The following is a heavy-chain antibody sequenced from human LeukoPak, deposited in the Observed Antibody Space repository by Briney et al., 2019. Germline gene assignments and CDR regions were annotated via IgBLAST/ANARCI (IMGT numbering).Heavy chain of an antibody. CDR2: INSDGSST. J-gene: IGHJ3*02. V-gene: IGHV3-74*01. CDR1: GFTFSSYW. Sequence: PGGSLRLSCAASGFTFSSYWMQWVCQAPGKGLVWVSRINSDGSSTNYADSVKGRFTISRDNAKNTLYLQMNSLRAEDTAVYYCASDSGSDDAFDIWGQGTMVTVSS. CDR3: ASDSGSDDAFDI. D-gene: IGHD1-26*01.